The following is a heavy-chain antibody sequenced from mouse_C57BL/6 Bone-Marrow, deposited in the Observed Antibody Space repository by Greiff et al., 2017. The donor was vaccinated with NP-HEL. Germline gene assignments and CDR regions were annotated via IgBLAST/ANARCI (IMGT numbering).Heavy chain of an antibody. D-gene: IGHD1-1*01. V-gene: IGHV1-62-2*01. Sequence: QVQLQQPGAELVKPGASVKLSCKASGYTFTEYTTHWVKQRSGQGLEWIGWFYPGSGSIKYNEKFKDKATLTADKSSSTVYMELSRLTSEDSAVYFCARREDDYYGSYYFDYWGQGTTLTVSS. CDR3: ARREDDYYGSYYFDY. CDR1: GYTFTEYT. J-gene: IGHJ2*01. CDR2: FYPGSGSI.